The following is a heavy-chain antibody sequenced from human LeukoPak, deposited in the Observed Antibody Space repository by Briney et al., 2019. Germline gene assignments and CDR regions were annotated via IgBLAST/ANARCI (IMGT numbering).Heavy chain of an antibody. CDR1: GYSFTNYW. CDR3: ARSGFSIFGVVNQFDP. CDR2: IYPGDSDT. D-gene: IGHD3-3*01. J-gene: IGHJ5*02. V-gene: IGHV5-51*01. Sequence: GESLKISCKGSGYSFTNYWIGWVRQMPGKGLEWMGIIYPGDSDTRYSPSFQGQVTISADKSISTAYLQWSSLKASDTAMYYCARSGFSIFGVVNQFDPWGQGTLVTVSS.